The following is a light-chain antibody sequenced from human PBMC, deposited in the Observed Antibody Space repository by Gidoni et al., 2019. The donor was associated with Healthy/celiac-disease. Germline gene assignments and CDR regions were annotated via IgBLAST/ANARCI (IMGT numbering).Light chain of an antibody. J-gene: IGKJ2*01. Sequence: VTITCRASQGISSYLNWYQQKPGKAPKLLIYAASSLQSGVPSRFSGSGSGTDFTLTISSLQPEDFATYYCQQSYSTPPYTFGQGTKLEIK. CDR2: AAS. CDR1: QGISSY. V-gene: IGKV1-39*01. CDR3: QQSYSTPPYT.